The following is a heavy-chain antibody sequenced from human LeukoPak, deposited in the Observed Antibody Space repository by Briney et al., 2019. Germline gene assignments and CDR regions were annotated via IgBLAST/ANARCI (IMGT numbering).Heavy chain of an antibody. D-gene: IGHD3-10*01. J-gene: IGHJ5*02. CDR1: GGTFSSYA. CDR2: IIPIFGTA. V-gene: IGHV1-69*05. Sequence: SVKVSCKASGGTFSSYAISWVRQAPGQGLEWMGRIIPIFGTANYAQKFQGRVTITTDESTSTAYMELSSLRSEDTAVYYCARAVVRGVYWFDPWGQGTLVTVSS. CDR3: ARAVVRGVYWFDP.